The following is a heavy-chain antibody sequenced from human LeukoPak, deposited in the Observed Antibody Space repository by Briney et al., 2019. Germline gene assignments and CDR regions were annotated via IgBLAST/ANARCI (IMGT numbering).Heavy chain of an antibody. CDR2: INWNGGST. CDR1: GFTFGDYG. D-gene: IGHD3-22*01. Sequence: PGGSLRLSCAASGFTFGDYGMSWVRQAPGKGLEWVSGINWNGGSTGYADSVKGRFTISRDNAKNSLYLQMNSLRAEDTALYYCARDGYDSSGYYGWGQGTLVTVSS. J-gene: IGHJ4*02. CDR3: ARDGYDSSGYYG. V-gene: IGHV3-20*04.